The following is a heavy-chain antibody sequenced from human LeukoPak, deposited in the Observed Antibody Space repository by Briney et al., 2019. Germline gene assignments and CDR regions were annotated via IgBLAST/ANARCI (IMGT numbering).Heavy chain of an antibody. Sequence: KPGGSLRLSCAGSGFTFSNAWMSWVRQAPGKGLEWVGRIKSKTDGGTIDYAASVKGRFTISRDDSKSTLHLQMNSLKTEDTGVYYCTSTYYSDSTGMDVWGQGTTVTVAS. D-gene: IGHD3-22*01. CDR3: TSTYYSDSTGMDV. J-gene: IGHJ6*02. CDR1: GFTFSNAW. V-gene: IGHV3-15*01. CDR2: IKSKTDGGTI.